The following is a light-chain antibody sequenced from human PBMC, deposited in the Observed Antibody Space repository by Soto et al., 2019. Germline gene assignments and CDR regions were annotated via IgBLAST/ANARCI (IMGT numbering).Light chain of an antibody. CDR3: QQYNTYSRT. Sequence: EIVMTQSPATLSVSPGERATLSCRASQRVSSNLAWYQQKPGQAPRLLIYGASTRATGVPARFSGSGSGTEFTLTISDLQSDDFATYYCQQYNTYSRTFGQGTKVDIK. J-gene: IGKJ1*01. V-gene: IGKV3-15*01. CDR2: GAS. CDR1: QRVSSN.